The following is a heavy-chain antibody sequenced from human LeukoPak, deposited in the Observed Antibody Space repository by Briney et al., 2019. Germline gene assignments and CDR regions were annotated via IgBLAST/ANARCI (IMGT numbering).Heavy chain of an antibody. CDR1: GFTFSSYE. V-gene: IGHV3-48*03. CDR2: ISSSGSTM. D-gene: IGHD6-13*01. Sequence: GGSLRLSCAASGFTFSSYEMNWVRQAPGKGLEWISYISSSGSTMYYADSVKGRFTISRDNAQNSLYLQMNSLRAEDTAIYYRASSSWYALDYWGQGTLVTVSS. J-gene: IGHJ4*02. CDR3: ASSSWYALDY.